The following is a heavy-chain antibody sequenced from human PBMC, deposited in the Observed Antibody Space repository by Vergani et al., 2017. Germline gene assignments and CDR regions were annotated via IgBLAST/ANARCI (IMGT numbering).Heavy chain of an antibody. CDR3: ARVSYCSSTSCPGGAFDI. J-gene: IGHJ3*02. CDR1: GFTFSSYD. Sequence: EVQLVESGGGLVQPGGSLRLSCAASGFTFSSYDMHWVRQATGKGLEWVSAIGTAGDTYYPGSVKGRFTISRENAKNSLYLQMNSLRAGDTAVYYCARVSYCSSTSCPGGAFDIWGQGRMVTVSS. V-gene: IGHV3-13*01. D-gene: IGHD2-2*01. CDR2: IGTAGDT.